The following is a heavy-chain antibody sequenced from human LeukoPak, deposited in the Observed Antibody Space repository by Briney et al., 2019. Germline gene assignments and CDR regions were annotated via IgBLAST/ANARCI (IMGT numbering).Heavy chain of an antibody. V-gene: IGHV4-38-2*02. CDR2: IYHSGSS. CDR1: GYSISSGYY. Sequence: SETLSLTCTVSGYSISSGYYWGWLRQPPGKGLEWIGSIYHSGSSHYNSSLKSRVTISGDTSKNQFSLKLSSVTAADTAIYCCARVSGYYFDYWGQGTLVTVSS. J-gene: IGHJ4*02. D-gene: IGHD6-25*01. CDR3: ARVSGYYFDY.